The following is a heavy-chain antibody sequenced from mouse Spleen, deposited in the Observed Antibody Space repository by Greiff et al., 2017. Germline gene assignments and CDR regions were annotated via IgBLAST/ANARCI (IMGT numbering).Heavy chain of an antibody. CDR1: GYSFTDYN. Sequence: VQLKESGPELVKPGASVKISCKASGYSFTDYNMNWVKQSNGKSLEWIGVINPNYGTTSYNQKFKGKATLTVDQSSSTAYMQLNSLTSEDSAVYYCAKMGGYGDGYYFDYWGQGTTLTVSS. D-gene: IGHD2-2*01. J-gene: IGHJ2*01. V-gene: IGHV1-39*01. CDR3: AKMGGYGDGYYFDY. CDR2: INPNYGTT.